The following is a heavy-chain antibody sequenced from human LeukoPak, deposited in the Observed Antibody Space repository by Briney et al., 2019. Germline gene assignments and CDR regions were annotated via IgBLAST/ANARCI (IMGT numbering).Heavy chain of an antibody. CDR3: ARGGVGVTLISWSDY. D-gene: IGHD1-26*01. V-gene: IGHV3-48*03. CDR1: GFIFSSYE. J-gene: IGHJ4*02. CDR2: ISTSDSTI. Sequence: GGSLRLSCAASGFIFSSYEMHWVRQAPGKGLEWVSYISTSDSTIYYADSVKGRFTISRDNAKNSLYLQMNSLRAEDTAVYYCARGGVGVTLISWSDYWGQGTPVTVSS.